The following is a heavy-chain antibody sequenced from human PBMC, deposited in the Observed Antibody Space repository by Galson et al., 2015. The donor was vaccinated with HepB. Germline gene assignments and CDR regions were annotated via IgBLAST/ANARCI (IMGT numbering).Heavy chain of an antibody. Sequence: TLSLTCTVSGGSISSGGYYWNWIRQHPGKGLEWIGYIYSSRNTFYNPSLKNRVTMSVDASKNQFSLKLTSVTAADTAVYYCARGGLRRSHSSSWYVHFPDCWGQGTLVSVSS. CDR2: IYSSRNT. CDR1: GGSISSGGYY. D-gene: IGHD6-13*01. J-gene: IGHJ4*02. V-gene: IGHV4-31*03. CDR3: ARGGLRRSHSSSWYVHFPDC.